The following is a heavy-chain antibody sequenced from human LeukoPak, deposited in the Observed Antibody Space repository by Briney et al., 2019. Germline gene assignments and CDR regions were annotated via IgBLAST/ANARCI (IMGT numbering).Heavy chain of an antibody. CDR1: GGSISSGGYY. V-gene: IGHV4-31*03. D-gene: IGHD5-24*01. Sequence: SETLSLTCTVSGGSISSGGYYWSWIRQHPGKGLEWIGYIYYSGSTYYNPSLKSRVTISVDTSKNQFSLKLSSVTAADTAVYYCARAVEGAEYFQHWGQGTLVTVSS. CDR3: ARAVEGAEYFQH. J-gene: IGHJ1*01. CDR2: IYYSGST.